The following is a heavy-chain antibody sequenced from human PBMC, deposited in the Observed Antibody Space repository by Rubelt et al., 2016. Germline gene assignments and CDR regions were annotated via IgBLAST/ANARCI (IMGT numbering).Heavy chain of an antibody. D-gene: IGHD3-9*01. CDR3: ARHLKDILTGYPEGYYYYYMDV. Sequence: KGLQWIGEIYHSGSTYYNPSLKSRVTISVDTSKNQFSLKLSSVTAADTAMYYCARHLKDILTGYPEGYYYYYMDVWGKGTTVTVSS. V-gene: IGHV4-39*01. J-gene: IGHJ6*03. CDR2: IYHSGST.